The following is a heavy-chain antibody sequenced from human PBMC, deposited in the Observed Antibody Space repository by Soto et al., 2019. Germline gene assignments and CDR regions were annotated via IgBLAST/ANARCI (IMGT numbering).Heavy chain of an antibody. CDR3: LRGIAAAGSKLDY. D-gene: IGHD6-13*01. CDR1: GFTLSNFW. J-gene: IGHJ4*02. CDR2: INNDGSIT. Sequence: PGGSLRLSCAASGFTLSNFWMHWVRQAPSKGLEWVSHINNDGSITNYADSVKGRFTISRDNAKNSLYLQMNSLRADDTAVDDCLRGIAAAGSKLDYSCKATLVTVST. V-gene: IGHV3-74*01.